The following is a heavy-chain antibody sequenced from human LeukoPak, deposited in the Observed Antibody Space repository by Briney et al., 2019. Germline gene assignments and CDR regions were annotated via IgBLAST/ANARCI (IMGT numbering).Heavy chain of an antibody. Sequence: PGGSLRLSCAASGFTFSSYGMHWVRQAPGKGLEWVAVISYDGSNKYYADSVKGRFTISRDNSKNTLYLQMNSLRAENAAVYYCAKDRLTVVTFYFDYWGQGTLVTVSS. V-gene: IGHV3-30*18. CDR2: ISYDGSNK. CDR3: AKDRLTVVTFYFDY. D-gene: IGHD4-23*01. CDR1: GFTFSSYG. J-gene: IGHJ4*02.